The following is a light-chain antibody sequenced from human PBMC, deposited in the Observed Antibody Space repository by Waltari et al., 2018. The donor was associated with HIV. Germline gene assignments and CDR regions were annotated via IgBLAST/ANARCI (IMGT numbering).Light chain of an antibody. Sequence: IVLTQSPGTLSLSPGERATLSCRASQSVNSFLAWHQQKPGQAPRLLIYDTSNRAPGVPARFSGSGSGTDFTLTISSLEPEDFAFDYCQQRADWPPMYTFGQGTKLEI. V-gene: IGKV3-11*01. J-gene: IGKJ2*01. CDR1: QSVNSF. CDR3: QQRADWPPMYT. CDR2: DTS.